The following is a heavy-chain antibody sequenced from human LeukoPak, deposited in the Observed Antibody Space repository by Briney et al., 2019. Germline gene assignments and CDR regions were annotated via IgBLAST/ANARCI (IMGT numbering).Heavy chain of an antibody. CDR2: IIPIFGTA. D-gene: IGHD3-22*01. J-gene: IGHJ3*02. CDR3: ARVARRYYDSSGPDAFDI. Sequence: SVKVSCKASGGTFSSYAISWVRQAPGQGLEWMGRIIPIFGTANYAQKFQGRVTITTDESTSTAYMDLSSLRSEDTAVYYCARVARRYYDSSGPDAFDIWGQGTMVTVSS. CDR1: GGTFSSYA. V-gene: IGHV1-69*05.